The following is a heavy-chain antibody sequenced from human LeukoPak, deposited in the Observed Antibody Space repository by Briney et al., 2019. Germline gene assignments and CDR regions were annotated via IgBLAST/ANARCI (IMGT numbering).Heavy chain of an antibody. CDR3: ARSTYCSGGSCSHNWFDP. CDR2: IYYSGST. D-gene: IGHD2-15*01. J-gene: IGHJ5*02. V-gene: IGHV4-39*07. CDR1: GGSISSSSYY. Sequence: AETLSLTCTVSGGSISSSSYYWGWIRQPPGKGLEWIGSIYYSGSTYYNPSLKSRVTISVDTSKNQFSLKLSSVTAADTAVYYCARSTYCSGGSCSHNWFDPWGQGTLVTVSS.